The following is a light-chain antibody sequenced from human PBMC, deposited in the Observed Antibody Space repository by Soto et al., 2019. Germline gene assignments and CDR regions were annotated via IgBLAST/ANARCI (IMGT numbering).Light chain of an antibody. CDR1: SSNIGRNA. J-gene: IGLJ3*02. CDR2: SGD. CDR3: AVWDASLTGWV. V-gene: IGLV1-44*01. Sequence: QSVLSQAPSASGTPGQTVTISCSGSSSNIGRNAVDWYQQFPGAAPKLLIYSGDQRPSGVPDRFSGSKSGTSASLTISGLQSADEADYYCAVWDASLTGWVFGGGTKLTVL.